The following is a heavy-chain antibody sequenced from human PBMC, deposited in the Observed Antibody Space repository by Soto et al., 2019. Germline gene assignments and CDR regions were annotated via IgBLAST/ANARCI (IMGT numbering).Heavy chain of an antibody. CDR2: TYYSSRLQT. Sequence: SQTLSLTCAISGDSVSSNDATWDWIRQSPSRGLEWLGRTYYSSRLQTDYEISVKSRISINPDTSNNQVSLQLNSVSPDDTAVYYCARLIGNSWLDSWGQGTLVTV. V-gene: IGHV6-1*01. CDR3: ARLIGNSWLDS. CDR1: GDSVSSNDAT. D-gene: IGHD3-16*01. J-gene: IGHJ5*01.